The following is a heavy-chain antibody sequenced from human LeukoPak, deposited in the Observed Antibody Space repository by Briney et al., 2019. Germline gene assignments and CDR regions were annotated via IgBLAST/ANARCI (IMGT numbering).Heavy chain of an antibody. D-gene: IGHD3-9*01. J-gene: IGHJ4*02. CDR3: ARVGYDILTGYAYYFDY. CDR1: GGSISSYY. Sequence: PSETLSLTCTVSGGSISSYYWSWIRQPPGKGLEWIGYIYYSGSTNYNPSLKSRVTISVDTSKNQFSLKLSSVTAADTAVYYCARVGYDILTGYAYYFDYWGQGTLVTVSS. CDR2: IYYSGST. V-gene: IGHV4-59*01.